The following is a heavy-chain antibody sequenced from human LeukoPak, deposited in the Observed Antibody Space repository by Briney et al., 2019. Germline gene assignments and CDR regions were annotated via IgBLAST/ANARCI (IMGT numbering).Heavy chain of an antibody. J-gene: IGHJ4*02. V-gene: IGHV3-48*03. Sequence: GGSLRLSCAASGFTFSSYAMSWVRQAPGKGLEWVSYISSSGSTIYYADSVKGRFTISRDNAKNSLYLQMNSLRAEDTAVYYCARAPYYYDSSGYRPHFDYWGQGTLVTVSS. CDR3: ARAPYYYDSSGYRPHFDY. CDR2: ISSSGSTI. CDR1: GFTFSSYA. D-gene: IGHD3-22*01.